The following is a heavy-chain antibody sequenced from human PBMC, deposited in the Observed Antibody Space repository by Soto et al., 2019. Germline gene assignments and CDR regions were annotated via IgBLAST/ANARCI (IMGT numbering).Heavy chain of an antibody. V-gene: IGHV1-2*04. Sequence: ASVKVSCKASGYTFTGYYMHWVRQAPGQGLEWMGWINPNSGGTNYAQKFQGWVTMTRDTSISTAYMELSRLRSDDTAVYYCARGGGYCSSTSCYTSDYYYYMDVWGKGTTVTVSS. CDR3: ARGGGYCSSTSCYTSDYYYYMDV. CDR1: GYTFTGYY. J-gene: IGHJ6*03. D-gene: IGHD2-2*02. CDR2: INPNSGGT.